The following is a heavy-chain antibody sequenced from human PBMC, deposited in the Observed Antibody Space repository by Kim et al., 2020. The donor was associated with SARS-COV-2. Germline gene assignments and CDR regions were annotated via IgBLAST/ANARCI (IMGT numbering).Heavy chain of an antibody. J-gene: IGHJ4*02. CDR3: ARVSGDVS. Sequence: SSYIDYADSVKGRFTISRDNAKNSLYLQMNSRRAEDTAVYYCARVSGDVSWGQGTLVTVSS. D-gene: IGHD4-17*01. CDR2: SSYI. V-gene: IGHV3-21*01.